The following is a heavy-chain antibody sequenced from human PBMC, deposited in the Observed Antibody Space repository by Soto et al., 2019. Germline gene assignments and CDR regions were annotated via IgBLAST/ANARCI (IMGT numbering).Heavy chain of an antibody. J-gene: IGHJ6*04. D-gene: IGHD3-10*01. CDR2: IIPILETA. V-gene: IGHV1-69*08. CDR3: ARGGKLGGDLDV. CDR1: GGTFGRYT. Sequence: QVQLVQSGAEVKKPGSSVKVSCKASGGTFGRYTLSWVRQAPGQGLEWMGWIIPILETANYARRFQGRLTITADTSTGTAYMDLSGLKSGDTVVYCCARGGKLGGDLDVWGKGTPVTVSS.